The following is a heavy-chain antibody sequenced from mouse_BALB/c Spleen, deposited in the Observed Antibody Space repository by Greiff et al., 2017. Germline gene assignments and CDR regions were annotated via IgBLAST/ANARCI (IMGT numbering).Heavy chain of an antibody. V-gene: IGHV5-6-5*01. CDR1: GFTFSSYA. CDR3: ARDGSSYYYAMDY. J-gene: IGHJ4*01. Sequence: DVLLVESGGGLVKPGGSLKLSCAASGFTFSSYAMSWVRQTPEKRLEWVASISSGGSTYYPESVKGRFTISRDNASNILYLQMSSLRSEDTAMYYCARDGSSYYYAMDYWGQGTSVTVSS. D-gene: IGHD1-1*01. CDR2: ISSGGST.